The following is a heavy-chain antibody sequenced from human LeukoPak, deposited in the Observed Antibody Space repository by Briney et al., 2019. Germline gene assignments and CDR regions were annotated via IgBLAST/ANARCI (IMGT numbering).Heavy chain of an antibody. CDR3: ASRSSDSTGLWAFDY. CDR1: GGSISSYY. Sequence: SETLSLTCTVSGGSISSYYWSWIRQPPGKGLEWIGYIFSSGSANYNPSLESRVTISLDRSRKQFSLKLKSVTAADTAVYYCASRSSDSTGLWAFDYWGQGTLVTVSS. D-gene: IGHD3-22*01. CDR2: IFSSGSA. J-gene: IGHJ4*02. V-gene: IGHV4-4*09.